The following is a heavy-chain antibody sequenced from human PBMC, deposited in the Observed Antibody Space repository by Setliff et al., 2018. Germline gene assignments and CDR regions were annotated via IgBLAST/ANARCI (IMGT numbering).Heavy chain of an antibody. Sequence: TLSLTCTVSGGSIRSTSYRWSWIRQPAGKGLEWIGHIYIGGSANYNPSLKSRVTMSIDTSKNQFSLMLYSVTAADTAIYYCARYDSSGYSENYYFDYWGQGTLVTVSS. CDR2: IYIGGSA. V-gene: IGHV4-61*09. CDR1: GGSIRSTSYR. D-gene: IGHD3-22*01. CDR3: ARYDSSGYSENYYFDY. J-gene: IGHJ4*02.